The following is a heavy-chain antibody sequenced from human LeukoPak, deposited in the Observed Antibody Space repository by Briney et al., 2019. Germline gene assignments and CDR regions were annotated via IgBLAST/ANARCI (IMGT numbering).Heavy chain of an antibody. CDR2: ISAYNGNT. D-gene: IGHD4-17*01. CDR3: ARDYGDSSFDY. CDR1: GYTFTNYY. Sequence: ASVKVSCKASGYTFTNYYMHWVRQAPGQGLEWMGWISAYNGNTNYAQKLQGRVTMTTDTSTSTAYMELRSLRSDDTAVYYCARDYGDSSFDYWGQGTLVTVSS. J-gene: IGHJ4*02. V-gene: IGHV1-18*04.